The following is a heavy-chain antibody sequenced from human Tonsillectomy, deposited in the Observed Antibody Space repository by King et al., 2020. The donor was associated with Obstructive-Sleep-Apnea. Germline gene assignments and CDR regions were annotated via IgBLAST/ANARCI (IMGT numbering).Heavy chain of an antibody. CDR2: ISGSGVSV. D-gene: IGHD6-6*01. V-gene: IGHV3-23*04. CDR1: GFTFSSYS. J-gene: IGHJ4*02. Sequence: VQLVESGGGLVKPGGSLRLSCVASGFTFSSYSMTWVRQAPGKGLEWLSVISGSGVSVYYADSVKGRFRISRDNPTNTLFLEMNTLRVDDAAVYYCAKDARPDRLTGPNDNWGQGTLVTVSS. CDR3: AKDARPDRLTGPNDN.